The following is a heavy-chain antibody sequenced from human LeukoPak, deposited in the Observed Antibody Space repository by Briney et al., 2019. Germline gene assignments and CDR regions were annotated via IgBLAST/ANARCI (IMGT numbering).Heavy chain of an antibody. CDR3: ARAIIAVAAPFDP. CDR2: IYTRGST. D-gene: IGHD6-19*01. Sequence: SETLSLTCTVSGGSIGSYYWSWIRQPAGKGLEWIGRIYTRGSTNYNPSLKSRVTMSVDTSKNQFSLKLSSVTAADTAVYYCARAIIAVAAPFDPWGQGTLVTVSS. V-gene: IGHV4-4*07. CDR1: GGSIGSYY. J-gene: IGHJ5*02.